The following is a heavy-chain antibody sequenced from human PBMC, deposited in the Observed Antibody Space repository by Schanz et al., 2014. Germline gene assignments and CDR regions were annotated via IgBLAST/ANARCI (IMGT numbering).Heavy chain of an antibody. Sequence: QVQLVQSGAEVKKPGSSVKVSCKASGGTFSSSTLTWVRQAPGQGLEWMGKINPSSGTTRIAQNFQGRVTVTRDTSTSTSYMELRSLTSDDTAVYYCARDVPINDYWGQGTPVTVSS. CDR2: INPSSGTT. CDR1: GGTFSSST. D-gene: IGHD2-2*01. J-gene: IGHJ4*02. CDR3: ARDVPINDY. V-gene: IGHV1-69*08.